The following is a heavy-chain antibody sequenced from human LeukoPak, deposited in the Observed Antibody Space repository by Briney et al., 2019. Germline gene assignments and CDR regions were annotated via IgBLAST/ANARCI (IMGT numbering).Heavy chain of an antibody. V-gene: IGHV3-7*01. Sequence: GGSLRLPCAASGFTFGAYWMTWVRQAPGKGPEWVANIKQDGSQRYYVDSVRGRFTISRDNAKNSLFLQMNGLRAEDTAVYYCARRGGSSSRRSPIDYWGQGTLVTVSS. J-gene: IGHJ4*02. CDR2: IKQDGSQR. CDR1: GFTFGAYW. CDR3: ARRGGSSSRRSPIDY. D-gene: IGHD6-6*01.